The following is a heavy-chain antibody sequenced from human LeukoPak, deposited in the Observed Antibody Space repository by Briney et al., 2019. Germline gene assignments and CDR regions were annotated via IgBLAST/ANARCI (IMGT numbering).Heavy chain of an antibody. Sequence: GGSLRLSCAASGFTFSTFWMRWVRQAPGRGLEWMASIKQDGSETFYVDSVKGRFTISRDNAKYSLYLQVNSLGAEDTAVYYCVRGGWWYEYWGQGTLVTVSS. J-gene: IGHJ4*02. CDR3: VRGGWWYEY. V-gene: IGHV3-7*05. D-gene: IGHD2-15*01. CDR1: GFTFSTFW. CDR2: IKQDGSET.